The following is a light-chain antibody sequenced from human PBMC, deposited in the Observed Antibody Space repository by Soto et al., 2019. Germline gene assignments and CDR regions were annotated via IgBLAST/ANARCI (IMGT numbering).Light chain of an antibody. V-gene: IGKV3-20*01. Sequence: EIVLTQSPGTLSLSPGERATLSCRASQSVSSSYLAWYQQKPGQAPRLLIYVASSRATGIPDRFSGSGSGTDFTLTISRLEPEDFAVYYCQQYGSSPWTVGQGTKVELK. CDR2: VAS. J-gene: IGKJ1*01. CDR3: QQYGSSPWT. CDR1: QSVSSSY.